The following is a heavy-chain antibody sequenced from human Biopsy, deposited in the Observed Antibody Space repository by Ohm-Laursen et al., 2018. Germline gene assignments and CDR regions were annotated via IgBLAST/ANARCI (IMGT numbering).Heavy chain of an antibody. CDR2: IDPFTGVT. J-gene: IGHJ3*01. D-gene: IGHD1-26*01. CDR1: GATVTSYA. CDR3: ATDARWDLSLDAFHV. Sequence: VKISCKASGATVTSYAISWVRQAPGQGLEWMGRIDPFTGVTNYAHNFQGRVTITADRSTPTAYVEVSSLRSDDTAVFYCATDARWDLSLDAFHVWGQGKKVTVSS. V-gene: IGHV1-69*10.